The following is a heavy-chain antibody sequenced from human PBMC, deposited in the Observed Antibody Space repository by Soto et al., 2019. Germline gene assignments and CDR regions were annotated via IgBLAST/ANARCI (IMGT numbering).Heavy chain of an antibody. D-gene: IGHD2-2*01. Sequence: GDSAKVSCKASGYTFTSYAMHWVRQAPGQRLEWMGWINAGNGNTKYSQKFQGRVTITRDTSANTAYMELSSLRSEDTAVYYCAAYCSSTSCRLYYYGMDVWGQGTTVTVSS. J-gene: IGHJ6*02. CDR3: AAYCSSTSCRLYYYGMDV. CDR1: GYTFTSYA. CDR2: INAGNGNT. V-gene: IGHV1-3*01.